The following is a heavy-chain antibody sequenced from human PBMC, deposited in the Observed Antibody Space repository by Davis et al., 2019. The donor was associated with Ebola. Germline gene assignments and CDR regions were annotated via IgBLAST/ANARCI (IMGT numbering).Heavy chain of an antibody. CDR1: GGTFSSYA. CDR2: IIPIFGTA. V-gene: IGHV1-69*13. J-gene: IGHJ4*02. Sequence: SVKVSCKASGGTFSSYAISWVRQAPGQGLEWMGGIIPIFGTANYAQKFQGRVTITADESTSTAYMELSSLRSEDTAVYYCARGLLPSFRGWYYFDYWGQGTLVTVSS. D-gene: IGHD6-19*01. CDR3: ARGLLPSFRGWYYFDY.